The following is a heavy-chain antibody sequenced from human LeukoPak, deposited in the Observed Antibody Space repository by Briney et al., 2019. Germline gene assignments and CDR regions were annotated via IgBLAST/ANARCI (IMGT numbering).Heavy chain of an antibody. V-gene: IGHV3-7*01. CDR1: GFTFSSYW. D-gene: IGHD2-21*02. CDR3: RRDKGVLVGTGAVDY. J-gene: IGHJ4*02. Sequence: GGSLRLPCAASGFTFSSYWMSWVRQAPGKGLEWVANIKHDGSEIYYVDSVKGRFTISRDNAKNSLYLQMNSLRAEDTAVYYCRRDKGVLVGTGAVDYWGQGTLVSVSS. CDR2: IKHDGSEI.